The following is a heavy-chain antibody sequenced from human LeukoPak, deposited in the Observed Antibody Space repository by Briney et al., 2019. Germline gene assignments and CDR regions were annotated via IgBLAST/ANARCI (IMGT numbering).Heavy chain of an antibody. CDR2: ISGSGGST. CDR3: AKLSGYYDSSGYDSYDY. D-gene: IGHD3-22*01. V-gene: IGHV3-23*01. CDR1: GFTFSSYA. Sequence: PGGSLRLSCVASGFTFSSYAMSWVRQTPGKGLEWVSAISGSGGSTYYADSVKGRFTISRDNSKNTLYLQMNSLRAEDTAVYYCAKLSGYYDSSGYDSYDYWGQGTLVTVSS. J-gene: IGHJ4*02.